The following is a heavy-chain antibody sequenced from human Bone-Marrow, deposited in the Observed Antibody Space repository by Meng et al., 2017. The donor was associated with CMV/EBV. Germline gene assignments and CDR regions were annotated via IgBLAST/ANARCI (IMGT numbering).Heavy chain of an antibody. D-gene: IGHD6-6*01. J-gene: IGHJ6*02. CDR1: GGSIISTNDY. CDR3: ARESSSSAYYYYYGMDV. V-gene: IGHV4-39*07. CDR2: IYYSGST. Sequence: SETLSLTCTVSGGSIISTNDYWGWIRQSPGKGLEWIATIYYSGSTNYNPSLNGRVTISVDTSRNQFSLRLYSVTAADTAVYYCARESSSSAYYYYYGMDVWGQGTTVTVSS.